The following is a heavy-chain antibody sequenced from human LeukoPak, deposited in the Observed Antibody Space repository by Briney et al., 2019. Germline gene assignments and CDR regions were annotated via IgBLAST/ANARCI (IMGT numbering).Heavy chain of an antibody. J-gene: IGHJ4*02. V-gene: IGHV1-18*01. CDR1: GYTFNSYG. D-gene: IGHD6-19*01. CDR3: ARYGPQSGIAVAGEFDY. Sequence: ASVKVSCKSSGYTFNSYGITWVRQAPGQGLEWMGWIHTYNGHTNYAQKLQGRVTMTTDTSTSTAYMELRSLRSDDTAVYYCARYGPQSGIAVAGEFDYWGQGTLVTVSS. CDR2: IHTYNGHT.